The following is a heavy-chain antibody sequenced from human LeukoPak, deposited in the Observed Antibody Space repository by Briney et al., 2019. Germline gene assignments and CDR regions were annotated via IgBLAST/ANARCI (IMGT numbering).Heavy chain of an antibody. CDR1: GGSISSGGYY. J-gene: IGHJ5*02. D-gene: IGHD3-16*01. CDR3: TRGHGAWFDP. CDR2: IYYSGST. V-gene: IGHV4-31*03. Sequence: SQTLSLTCTVSGGSISSGGYYWSWIRQHPGKGLEWIGYIYYSGSTNYNPSLKSRVTISVDTSKNQFSLKLSSVTAADTAVYYCTRGHGAWFDPWGRGTLVTVSS.